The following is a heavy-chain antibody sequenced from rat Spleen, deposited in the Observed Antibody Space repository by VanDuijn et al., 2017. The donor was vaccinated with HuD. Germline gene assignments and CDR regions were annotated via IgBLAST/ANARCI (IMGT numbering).Heavy chain of an antibody. CDR3: ARTGYTTDYYSYWYFDF. CDR2: ISYDGSST. CDR1: GFTFSNYG. Sequence: EVQLVESGGGLVQPGRSLKLSCAASGFTFSNYGMAWVRQAPTKGLEWVATISYDGSSTYYRDSVKGRFTISRDNAKSTLYLQMDSLRSEDTATYYCARTGYTTDYYSYWYFDFWGPGTMVTVSS. V-gene: IGHV5-29*01. J-gene: IGHJ1*01. D-gene: IGHD1-6*01.